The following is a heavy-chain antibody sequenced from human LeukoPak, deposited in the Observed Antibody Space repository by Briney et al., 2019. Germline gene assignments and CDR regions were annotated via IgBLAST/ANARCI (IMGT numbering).Heavy chain of an antibody. V-gene: IGHV4-34*01. D-gene: IGHD3-22*01. J-gene: IGHJ3*02. CDR2: INHSGST. CDR3: ARESYYYDSSGYYSIWDAFDI. CDR1: GGSFSGYY. Sequence: PSETLSLTCAVYGGSFSGYYWSWIRQPPGKGLEWIGEINHSGSTNYNPSLKSRVTMSVDTSKNQFSLKLSSVTAADTAVYYCARESYYYDSSGYYSIWDAFDIWGQGTMVTVSS.